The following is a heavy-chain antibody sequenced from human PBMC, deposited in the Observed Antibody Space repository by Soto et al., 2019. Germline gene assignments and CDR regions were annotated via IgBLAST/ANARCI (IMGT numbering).Heavy chain of an antibody. CDR3: AKAPRMLIVVPGFADY. D-gene: IGHD3-22*01. V-gene: IGHV3-23*01. Sequence: PGGSLRLSCAASGFTLSSYAMSGVRQAPGKGLEWVSAISGSGGSTYYADSVKGRFTISRDNSKNTLYLQMNSLRAEDTAVYYCAKAPRMLIVVPGFADYWGQGTLVTVSS. J-gene: IGHJ4*02. CDR2: ISGSGGST. CDR1: GFTLSSYA.